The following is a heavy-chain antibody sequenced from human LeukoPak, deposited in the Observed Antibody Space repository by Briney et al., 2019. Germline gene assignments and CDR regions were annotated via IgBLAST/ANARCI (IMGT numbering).Heavy chain of an antibody. CDR1: GGSISSGGYY. Sequence: PSETLSLTCTVSGGSISSGGYYWSWIRQHPGKGLEWIGYIYYSGSTNYNPSLKSRVTISVDTSKNQFSLKLSSVTAADTAVYYCARVNLGEFDYWGQGTLVTVSS. V-gene: IGHV4-61*08. CDR2: IYYSGST. CDR3: ARVNLGEFDY. D-gene: IGHD3-16*01. J-gene: IGHJ4*02.